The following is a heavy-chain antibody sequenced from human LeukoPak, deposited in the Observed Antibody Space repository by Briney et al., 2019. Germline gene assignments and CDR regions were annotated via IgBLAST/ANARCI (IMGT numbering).Heavy chain of an antibody. CDR1: GFTFSSYG. V-gene: IGHV3-23*01. CDR2: ISGSGGST. D-gene: IGHD3-10*01. CDR3: AKDRFGELYLNYFDY. J-gene: IGHJ4*02. Sequence: GGSLRLSCAASGFTFSSYGMSWVRQAPGKGLEWVSAISGSGGSTYYADSVKGRFTISRDNSKNTLYLQMNSLRAEDTAVYYCAKDRFGELYLNYFDYWGQGTLVTVSS.